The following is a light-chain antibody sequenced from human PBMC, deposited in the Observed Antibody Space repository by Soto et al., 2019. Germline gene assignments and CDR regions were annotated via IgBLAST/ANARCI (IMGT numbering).Light chain of an antibody. V-gene: IGKV1-5*01. CDR3: PHYNSYPYT. J-gene: IGKJ2*01. Sequence: DIQMTQSPSTLSASVGDRVTITCRASQSISSWLAWYQQKPGKAPKLLIYDASSLESGVPSRFSGRGSWTEFTLTISSLQPDEFATYYCPHYNSYPYTFGQGTKLEIK. CDR2: DAS. CDR1: QSISSW.